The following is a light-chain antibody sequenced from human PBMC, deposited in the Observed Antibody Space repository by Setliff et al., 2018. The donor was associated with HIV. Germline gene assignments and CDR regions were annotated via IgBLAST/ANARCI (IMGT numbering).Light chain of an antibody. CDR3: SSYAITNTLP. V-gene: IGLV2-14*02. Sequence: QSALTQPASVSGSPGQSITISCTGTSSDVGSYNLVSWYQQHPGKAPKLMIYEGSKRPSGVSNRFSGSKSGNTASLTISGLQAEDEADYYCSSYAITNTLPFGTGTRSPS. CDR1: SSDVGSYNL. J-gene: IGLJ1*01. CDR2: EGS.